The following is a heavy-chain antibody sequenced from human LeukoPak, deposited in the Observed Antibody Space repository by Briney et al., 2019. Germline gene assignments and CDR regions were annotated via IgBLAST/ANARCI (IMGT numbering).Heavy chain of an antibody. CDR3: ARQNYDCWSGYSTNNRFDP. CDR1: GYSISSGYY. V-gene: IGHV4-38-2*01. CDR2: IYHSGIT. Sequence: PSVTLSLTCAVSGYSISSGYYWGWIRQPPGKGLEWIGSIYHSGITYYNPSIKSRVTISVDTSKNQFSLKLSSVTAADTAVYYCARQNYDCWSGYSTNNRFDPWGQGTLVTVSS. D-gene: IGHD3-3*01. J-gene: IGHJ5*02.